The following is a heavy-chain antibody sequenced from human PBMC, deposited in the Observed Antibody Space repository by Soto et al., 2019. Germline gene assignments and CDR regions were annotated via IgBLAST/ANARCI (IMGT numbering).Heavy chain of an antibody. CDR3: ARGGTNDYGDRVPFDY. CDR1: GYTFTSYA. J-gene: IGHJ4*02. V-gene: IGHV1-18*01. CDR2: ISGYNGNT. D-gene: IGHD4-17*01. Sequence: QVQLVQSGAEVKKPGASVKVSCKASGYTFTSYAITWVRQAPGQGLEWMGWISGYNGNTNYAQKLQGRVTMTTDTSTGIVYMELRSLRSDDTAVYYCARGGTNDYGDRVPFDYWGQGTLVTVSS.